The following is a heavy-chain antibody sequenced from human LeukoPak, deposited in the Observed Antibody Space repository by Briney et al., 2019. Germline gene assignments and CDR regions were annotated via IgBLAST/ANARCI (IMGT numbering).Heavy chain of an antibody. Sequence: GGSLRLSCAASGFTFSSYGMHWVRQAPGKGLEWVAVIWYDGSNKYYADSVKGRFTISRDNSKNTLYLQMNSLRAEDTAVYYCARDSSKPEKYFQHWGQGTLVTVSS. V-gene: IGHV3-33*01. J-gene: IGHJ1*01. D-gene: IGHD2-2*01. CDR1: GFTFSSYG. CDR2: IWYDGSNK. CDR3: ARDSSKPEKYFQH.